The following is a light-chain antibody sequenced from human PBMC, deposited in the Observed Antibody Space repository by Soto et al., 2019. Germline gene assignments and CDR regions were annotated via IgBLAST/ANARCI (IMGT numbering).Light chain of an antibody. CDR2: AVS. CDR1: QGIGND. CDR3: LQDYNYPLA. J-gene: IGKJ1*01. Sequence: AIQMTQSPSSLSASVGDRVTMTCRASQGIGNDLGWYQQKPGKAPKLLIYAVSNLQSGAPSRFSGSGSGTDFTLTISSLQPEDFATYYCLQDYNYPLAFGQGTKVEIK. V-gene: IGKV1-6*01.